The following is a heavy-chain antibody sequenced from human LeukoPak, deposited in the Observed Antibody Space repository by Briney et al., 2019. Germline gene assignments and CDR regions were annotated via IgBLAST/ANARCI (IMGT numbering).Heavy chain of an antibody. CDR3: AKSDDYNDRYYFVS. CDR1: AFSFSTYT. V-gene: IGHV3-21*04. CDR2: ITGSSSYI. Sequence: PGGSLRLSCAASAFSFSTYTMNWVRQAPGKGLEWVSSITGSSSYISYADSVKGRFTISRDNSKNTLYLQMNSLRAEDTAVYYCAKSDDYNDRYYFVSWGQGTLVTVSS. D-gene: IGHD5-24*01. J-gene: IGHJ4*02.